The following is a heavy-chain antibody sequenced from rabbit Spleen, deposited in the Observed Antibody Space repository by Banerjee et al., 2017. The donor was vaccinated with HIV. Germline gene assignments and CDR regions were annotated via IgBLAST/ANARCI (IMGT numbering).Heavy chain of an antibody. Sequence: QSLEESGGDLVKPGASLTLTCTASGVSFSSSSYMCWVRQAPGKGLEWIACIDTGSSGFNYFATWAKGRFTCSKTSSTTVTLQMTRLTAADTATYFCAREGGILVAGAFNLWGPGTLVTVS. CDR2: IDTGSSGFN. CDR1: GVSFSSSSY. J-gene: IGHJ4*01. D-gene: IGHD4-1*01. V-gene: IGHV1S40*01. CDR3: AREGGILVAGAFNL.